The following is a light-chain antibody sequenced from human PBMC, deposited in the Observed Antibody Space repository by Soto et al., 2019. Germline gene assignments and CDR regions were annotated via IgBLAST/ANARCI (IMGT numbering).Light chain of an antibody. V-gene: IGLV2-14*01. Sequence: QSALTQPASVSGSPGQSTTISCTGTSSDVGGYNYVSWYQQHPGKAPKLMIYDVTNRPSGVSSRFSGSKSGNTASLTISGLQAEDEADYYCASYTSSATYVIGTGTKVTVL. CDR2: DVT. CDR3: ASYTSSATYV. J-gene: IGLJ1*01. CDR1: SSDVGGYNY.